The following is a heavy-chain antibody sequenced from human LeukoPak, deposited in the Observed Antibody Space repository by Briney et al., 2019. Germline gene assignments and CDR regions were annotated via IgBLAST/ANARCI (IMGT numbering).Heavy chain of an antibody. J-gene: IGHJ4*02. CDR3: ARDILGYTTSWYRFDY. D-gene: IGHD6-13*01. CDR1: GYNFNNYG. V-gene: IGHV1-18*01. Sequence: ASVKVSCKASGYNFNNYGISWVRQAPGQGLEWMGWISGYNGNTKSAQKLQDRVTMTTDTSTNTAHMELRSLRSDDTAVYYCARDILGYTTSWYRFDYWGQGSQVTVSS. CDR2: ISGYNGNT.